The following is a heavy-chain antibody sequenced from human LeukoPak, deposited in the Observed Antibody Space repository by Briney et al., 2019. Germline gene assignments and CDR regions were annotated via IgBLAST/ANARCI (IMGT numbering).Heavy chain of an antibody. CDR2: INEEGSEK. CDR1: GFTFSNYW. Sequence: GGSLRLSCAVSGFTFSNYWMSWVRQAPGKGLEWVANINEEGSEKYYADSVKGRFTISRDNAKNSLFLQMNSLRAEDTAVYYCARESYSSSLYFDYWGQGTLVTVSS. D-gene: IGHD6-13*01. J-gene: IGHJ4*02. CDR3: ARESYSSSLYFDY. V-gene: IGHV3-7*01.